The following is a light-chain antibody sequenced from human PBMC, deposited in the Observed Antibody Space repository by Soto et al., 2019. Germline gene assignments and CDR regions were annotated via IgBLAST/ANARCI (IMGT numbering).Light chain of an antibody. J-gene: IGKJ1*01. V-gene: IGKV1-39*01. Sequence: DIQMTQSPSSLSASVGDRVTITCRASQRISTYLNWYQQKPGKAPKLLIFAASTLQSGVPSSFSGSGSGTDFTLTISSLQLEDFATYYCQQSYSTPRTFGQGTKVEIK. CDR3: QQSYSTPRT. CDR2: AAS. CDR1: QRISTY.